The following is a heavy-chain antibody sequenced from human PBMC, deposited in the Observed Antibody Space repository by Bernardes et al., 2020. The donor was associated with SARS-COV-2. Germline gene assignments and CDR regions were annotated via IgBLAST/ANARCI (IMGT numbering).Heavy chain of an antibody. J-gene: IGHJ4*02. V-gene: IGHV3-7*03. D-gene: IGHD3-10*01. CDR1: GFTFNNYW. CDR3: AKGLQVGRGVEGS. CDR2: IKPDGSER. Sequence: GSLRLSCVASGFTFNNYWMIWVRQAPGKGLEWVANIKPDGSERNYVDSVKGQFVISRDNAKKSLYLQIGSLRAEDTAVYYCAKGLQVGRGVEGSWGQGTLVTVSS.